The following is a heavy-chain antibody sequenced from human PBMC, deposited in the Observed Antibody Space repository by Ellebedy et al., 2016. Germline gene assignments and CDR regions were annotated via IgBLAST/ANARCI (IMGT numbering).Heavy chain of an antibody. J-gene: IGHJ4*02. CDR2: IRSKAYGGTT. CDR1: GFTFGDYD. D-gene: IGHD5-24*01. Sequence: GGSLRLXXPASGFTFGDYDMSWFRQAPGKGLEWVGFIRSKAYGGTTEYAASVKGRFTITRDDSKSIAYLQMNSLKTEDTAVYYCTRDGYNRPIDYWGQGTLVTVSS. V-gene: IGHV3-49*03. CDR3: TRDGYNRPIDY.